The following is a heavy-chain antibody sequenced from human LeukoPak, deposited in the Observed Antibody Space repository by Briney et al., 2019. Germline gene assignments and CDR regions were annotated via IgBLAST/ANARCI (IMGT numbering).Heavy chain of an antibody. D-gene: IGHD3-3*01. Sequence: SETLSLTCAVYGGSFSGYYWSWIRQPPGKGLEWIGEINHSGSTNYNPSLKSRVTISVDTSKNQFSLKLSSVTAADTAAYYCARVSPLRFPRTYYFDYWGQGTLVTVSS. V-gene: IGHV4-34*01. CDR3: ARVSPLRFPRTYYFDY. CDR2: INHSGST. J-gene: IGHJ4*02. CDR1: GGSFSGYY.